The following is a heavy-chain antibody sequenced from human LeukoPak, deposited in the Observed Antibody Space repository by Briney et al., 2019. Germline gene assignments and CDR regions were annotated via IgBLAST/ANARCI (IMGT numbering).Heavy chain of an antibody. Sequence: GGSLRLSCAASGFTFSSFEMNWVRQAPGRGLEWISHISHTGDIKYADSVKGRFTISRDNAKNSQYLQMTSLRAEDTAVYYCARSSGSYRPFDSWGQGTLVTVSS. J-gene: IGHJ4*02. CDR2: ISHTGDI. D-gene: IGHD3-22*01. V-gene: IGHV3-48*03. CDR3: ARSSGSYRPFDS. CDR1: GFTFSSFE.